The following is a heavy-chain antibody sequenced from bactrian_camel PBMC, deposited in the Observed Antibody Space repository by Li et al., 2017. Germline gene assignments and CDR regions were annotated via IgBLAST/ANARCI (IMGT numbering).Heavy chain of an antibody. CDR3: ATEAGGY. CDR2: VNAGGSSP. V-gene: IGHV3S30*01. J-gene: IGHJ6*01. Sequence: QLVESGGGLVQPGGSLRLSCTDSGFTFSTYAMSWVRQAPGKGLEWVSAVNAGGSSPYYADSVKGRFTISKDNTRNTLYLELNSLKTEDMAMYYCATEAGGYWGRGTQVTVS. D-gene: IGHD1*01. CDR1: GFTFSTYA.